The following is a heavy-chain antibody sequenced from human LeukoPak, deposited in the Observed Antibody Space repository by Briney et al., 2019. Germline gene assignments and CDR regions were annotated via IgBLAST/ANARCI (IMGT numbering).Heavy chain of an antibody. V-gene: IGHV3-20*04. CDR1: GFTFSSYG. Sequence: GRSLRLSCAASGFTFSSYGMTWVRQSPGKGLEWVSGINWNGGRTGYAVSVKGRFTISRDNAKKSLYLQMNSLKAEDTALYYCARRDYYGSGSPDFWGQGTLVTVSS. D-gene: IGHD3-10*01. CDR3: ARRDYYGSGSPDF. J-gene: IGHJ4*02. CDR2: INWNGGRT.